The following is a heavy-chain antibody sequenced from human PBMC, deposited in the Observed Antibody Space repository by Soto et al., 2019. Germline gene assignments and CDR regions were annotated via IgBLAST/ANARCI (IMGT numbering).Heavy chain of an antibody. CDR3: TTITGTTVPFDY. CDR1: GFTFSGSA. Sequence: GGSLRLSCAASGFTFSGSAMHWVRQASGKGLEWVGRIRSKANSYATAYAASVKGRFTISRDDSKNTAYLQMNSLKTEDTAVYYCTTITGTTVPFDYWGQGTLVTVSS. D-gene: IGHD1-7*01. CDR2: IRSKANSYAT. V-gene: IGHV3-73*01. J-gene: IGHJ4*02.